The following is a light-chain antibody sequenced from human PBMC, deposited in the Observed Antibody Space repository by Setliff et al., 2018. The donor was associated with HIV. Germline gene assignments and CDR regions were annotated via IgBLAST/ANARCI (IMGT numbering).Light chain of an antibody. J-gene: IGLJ1*01. V-gene: IGLV7-43*01. CDR1: TGAVTSSYY. Sequence: QAVVTQEPSLTVSPGGTVTLTCASSTGAVTSSYYPSWFQQKPGQAPRPLIYYTNNRHSWTPALISGSLLGGKAALTLSNVQPEDEAEYYCLLFFANDYFFGSGTKGTVL. CDR2: YTN. CDR3: LLFFANDYF.